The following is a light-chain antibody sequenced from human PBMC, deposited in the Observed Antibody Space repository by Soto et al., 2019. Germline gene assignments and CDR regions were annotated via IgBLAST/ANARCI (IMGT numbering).Light chain of an antibody. Sequence: DIQMTQSPSALSASVGDTVTVTCRASQAIGNNLAWVQQQPGKVPPRLIFSVSSLQIGAPSSFSGSGSETDFTLTITNLQPEDSTSYFYLQHDTYPPTFGGGT. J-gene: IGKJ4*01. CDR2: SVS. CDR3: LQHDTYPPT. V-gene: IGKV1-17*03. CDR1: QAIGNN.